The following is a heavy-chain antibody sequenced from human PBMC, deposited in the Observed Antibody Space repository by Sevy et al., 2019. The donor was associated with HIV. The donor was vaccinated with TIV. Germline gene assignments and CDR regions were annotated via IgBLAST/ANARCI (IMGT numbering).Heavy chain of an antibody. J-gene: IGHJ4*02. CDR1: GFTFCSYS. D-gene: IGHD3-22*01. CDR2: ISSTSSYI. CDR3: ARDGGGDYYDSSGYPTLFDY. V-gene: IGHV3-21*01. Sequence: GGSLRLSCAASGFTFCSYSMNWVRQAPGKGLEWVSSISSTSSYIYYADSVKGRFTISRDNAKNSLYLQMNRLRAEDTAVYYCARDGGGDYYDSSGYPTLFDYWGQGTLVTISS.